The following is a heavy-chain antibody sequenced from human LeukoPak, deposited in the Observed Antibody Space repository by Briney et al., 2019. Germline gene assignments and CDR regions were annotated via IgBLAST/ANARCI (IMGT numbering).Heavy chain of an antibody. V-gene: IGHV4-59*08. J-gene: IGHJ5*02. D-gene: IGHD2/OR15-2a*01. CDR3: ARLTKFLTTYYPTP. CDR2: IFSSGST. CDR1: GGSITGYY. Sequence: SEALSLTCTVSGGSITGYYWSWIRQPPGKGLEWVGYIFSSGSTNYNPSLKSRVTISLDTSKSQFSLKLISVTASDTAVYYCARLTKFLTTYYPTPWGQGTLVTVSS.